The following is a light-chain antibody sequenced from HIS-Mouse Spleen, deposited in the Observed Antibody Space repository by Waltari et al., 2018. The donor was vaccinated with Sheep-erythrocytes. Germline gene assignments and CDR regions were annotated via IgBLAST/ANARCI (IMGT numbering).Light chain of an antibody. V-gene: IGKV1-27*01. CDR1: QGISNY. Sequence: DIQMTPTPSSLSASVGDRVTITCRASQGISNYLAWYQQKPGKVPKLLIYAASTLQSGVPSRFSGSGSGTDFTPTISSLQPEDVATYYCQKYNSAPLTFGGGTKVEIK. CDR2: AAS. J-gene: IGKJ4*01. CDR3: QKYNSAPLT.